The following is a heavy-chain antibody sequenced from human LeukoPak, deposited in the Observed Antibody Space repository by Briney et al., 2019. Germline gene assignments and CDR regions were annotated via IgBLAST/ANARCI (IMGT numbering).Heavy chain of an antibody. CDR2: ISSGSSYT. CDR1: GFTFSSYT. J-gene: IGHJ4*02. D-gene: IGHD1-26*01. V-gene: IGHV3-21*01. Sequence: GGSLRLSCTASGFTFSSYTMNWVRQAPGKGLESISSISSGSSYTYYVDSVKGRFTITRDNPKNTLYLQMNSLRLEDMALYYCAKPSGSGVDYWGRGTRVTVSS. CDR3: AKPSGSGVDY.